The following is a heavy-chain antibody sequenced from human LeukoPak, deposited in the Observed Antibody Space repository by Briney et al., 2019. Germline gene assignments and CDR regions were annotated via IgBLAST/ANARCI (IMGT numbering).Heavy chain of an antibody. D-gene: IGHD1-26*01. V-gene: IGHV4-31*03. Sequence: SQTLSLTCTVSGDSISSGVYYWSWIRQHPGTGLEWIGYNFYRGNTRYNPSLRSRVTISVDTSKNQFSLKLSSVTAADTAVYYCARGSAGAIFPNWFDPWGQGTLVTVSS. CDR1: GDSISSGVYY. CDR2: NFYRGNT. CDR3: ARGSAGAIFPNWFDP. J-gene: IGHJ5*02.